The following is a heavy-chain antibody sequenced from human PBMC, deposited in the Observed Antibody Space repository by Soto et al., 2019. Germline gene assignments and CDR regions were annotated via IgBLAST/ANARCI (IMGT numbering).Heavy chain of an antibody. V-gene: IGHV3-48*02. CDR1: GFTFSSFS. J-gene: IGHJ4*02. Sequence: PGGSLRLSCAASGFTFSSFSMNWVRQAPGKGLEWVSYISSSSSTIYYADSVKGRFTISRDNAKNSLYLQMNSPRDEDTAVYYCARGLLYCSGGSCYSYFDYCGQGTLVTVSS. CDR2: ISSSSSTI. D-gene: IGHD2-15*01. CDR3: ARGLLYCSGGSCYSYFDY.